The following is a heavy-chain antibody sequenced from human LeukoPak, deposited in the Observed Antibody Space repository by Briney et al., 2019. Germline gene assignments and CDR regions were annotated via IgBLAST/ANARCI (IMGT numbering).Heavy chain of an antibody. CDR3: ARDHRYTSFDY. J-gene: IGHJ4*02. CDR2: ITHNGST. V-gene: IGHV4-34*01. Sequence: SETLSLTCGVHGESLNDYYWSWIRQSPGKGLEWIGEITHNGSTTFNPSLESRLTISVDTSKNQFSLKLSSVTAADTAVYYCARDHRYTSFDYWGQGTLVTVSS. CDR1: GESLNDYY. D-gene: IGHD1-1*01.